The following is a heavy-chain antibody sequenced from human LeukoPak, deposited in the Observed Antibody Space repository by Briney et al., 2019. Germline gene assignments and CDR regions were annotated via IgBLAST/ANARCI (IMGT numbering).Heavy chain of an antibody. Sequence: ASVKVSCKASGYTFTSYDINWVRQATGQGLEWMGWMNPNSGNTGYAQKFQGRVTMTRNTSISTAYMELSSLRSEDTAVYYCARGGLRYFDWLFSWFDPWGQGTLVTVFS. V-gene: IGHV1-8*01. CDR2: MNPNSGNT. D-gene: IGHD3-9*01. CDR1: GYTFTSYD. CDR3: ARGGLRYFDWLFSWFDP. J-gene: IGHJ5*02.